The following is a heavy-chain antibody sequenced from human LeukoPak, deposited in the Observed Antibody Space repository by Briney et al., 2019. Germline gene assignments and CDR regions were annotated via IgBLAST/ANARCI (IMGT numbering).Heavy chain of an antibody. J-gene: IGHJ4*02. CDR2: IYTSGST. Sequence: SETLSLTCTVSGGSISSYYWSWIRQPPGKGLEWIGYIYTSGSTNYNPSLKSRVTISVDTSKNQFSLKLSSVTAADTAVYYCARTSRNYFDYWGQGTLVTVSS. V-gene: IGHV4-4*09. CDR1: GGSISSYY. CDR3: ARTSRNYFDY.